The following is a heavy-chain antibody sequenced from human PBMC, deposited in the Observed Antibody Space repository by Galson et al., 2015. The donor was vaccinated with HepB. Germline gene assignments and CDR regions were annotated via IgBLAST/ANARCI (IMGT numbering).Heavy chain of an antibody. J-gene: IGHJ4*02. CDR1: GFTFSGSA. CDR3: TRGNYYDSSGYYSDY. D-gene: IGHD3-22*01. V-gene: IGHV3-73*01. CDR2: IRSKANSYAT. Sequence: SLRLSCAASGFTFSGSAMHWVRQASGKGLEWVGRIRSKANSYATAYAASVKGRFTISRDDSKNTAYLQMNSLKTEDTAVYYCTRGNYYDSSGYYSDYWGQGTLVTVSS.